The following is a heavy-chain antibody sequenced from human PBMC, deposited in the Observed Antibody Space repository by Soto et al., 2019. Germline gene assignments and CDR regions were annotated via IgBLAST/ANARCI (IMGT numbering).Heavy chain of an antibody. V-gene: IGHV1-69*06. CDR2: IIPIFGTA. CDR1: AGTFSSYA. CDR3: VIVVVPDPHQKRKYSFDY. J-gene: IGHJ4*02. D-gene: IGHD2-21*02. Sequence: SVKVSCKASAGTFSSYAISWVRQAPGQRLEWMGGIIPIFGTANYAQKFQGRVTITADKSTSTAYMELSSLRSEDTAVYYCVIVVVPDPHQKRKYSFDYWGQGTLVTVSS.